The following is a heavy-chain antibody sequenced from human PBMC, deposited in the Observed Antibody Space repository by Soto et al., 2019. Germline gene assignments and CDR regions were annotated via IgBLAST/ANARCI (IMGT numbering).Heavy chain of an antibody. CDR2: TYFRSRWYN. D-gene: IGHD2-2*03. V-gene: IGHV6-1*01. CDR1: GDSVSSNTAA. Sequence: SQTLSLTCAISGDSVSSNTAAWHWIRQSPSRGLEWLGRTYFRSRWYNDYAVSVKSRITINADTSKNQFSLHLNSVSPEDTAVYYCARDLESGYGNYYYYMDVWGKGNTVTVSS. J-gene: IGHJ6*03. CDR3: ARDLESGYGNYYYYMDV.